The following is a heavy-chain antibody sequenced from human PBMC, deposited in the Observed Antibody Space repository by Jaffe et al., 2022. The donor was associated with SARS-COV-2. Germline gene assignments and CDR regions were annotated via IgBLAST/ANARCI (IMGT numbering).Heavy chain of an antibody. J-gene: IGHJ4*02. V-gene: IGHV2-5*02. Sequence: QITLKESGPTLVKPTQTLTLTCTFSGFSLSTSGVGVGWIRQPPGKALEWLALIYWDDDKRYSPSLKSRLTITKDTSKNQVVLTMTNMDPVDTATYYCARTESESIFGVVIYEYYFDYWGQGTLVTVSS. CDR3: ARTESESIFGVVIYEYYFDY. CDR2: IYWDDDK. CDR1: GFSLSTSGVG. D-gene: IGHD3-3*01.